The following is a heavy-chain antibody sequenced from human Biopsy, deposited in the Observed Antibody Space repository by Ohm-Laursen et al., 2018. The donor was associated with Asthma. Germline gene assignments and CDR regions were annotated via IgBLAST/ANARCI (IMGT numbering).Heavy chain of an antibody. CDR1: GYTFNSDG. D-gene: IGHD3-10*01. Sequence: SSVKVSCKTSGYTFNSDGITWVRQAPGRGLEWMGWISVYNGNTKVAQKLQDRVTMITDTSTSTAYMELRSLRSDDTAVYFCARAVDYSHYYGIDVWGQGTTVTVS. CDR3: ARAVDYSHYYGIDV. V-gene: IGHV1-18*01. J-gene: IGHJ6*02. CDR2: ISVYNGNT.